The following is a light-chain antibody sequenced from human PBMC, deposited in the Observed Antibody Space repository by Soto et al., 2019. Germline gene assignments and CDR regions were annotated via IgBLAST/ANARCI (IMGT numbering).Light chain of an antibody. J-gene: IGLJ2*01. Sequence: QSVLTQPPSVSGAPGQRVTISCTGSSANIGAGYDVHWYQQRPGTAPNLLIYGNSNRPSGVPDRFSGSKSGTSASLAITGLKAEDEADYYCQSYDSSLSAVVFCGGTKLTVL. CDR1: SANIGAGYD. CDR2: GNS. V-gene: IGLV1-40*01. CDR3: QSYDSSLSAVV.